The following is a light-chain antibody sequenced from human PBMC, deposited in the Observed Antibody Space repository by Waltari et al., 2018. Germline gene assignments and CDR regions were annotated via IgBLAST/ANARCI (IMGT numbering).Light chain of an antibody. CDR2: GKN. CDR3: NSRDSSGNHLGV. J-gene: IGLJ2*01. V-gene: IGLV3-19*01. Sequence: SSELTQDPAVSVALGQTVRITCQGDSLRSYYASWYQQKPGQAPVLVIYGKNNRPSGIPDRFSGCSSGNTAYLTITGAQAEDEADYYCNSRDSSGNHLGVFGGGTKLTVL. CDR1: SLRSYY.